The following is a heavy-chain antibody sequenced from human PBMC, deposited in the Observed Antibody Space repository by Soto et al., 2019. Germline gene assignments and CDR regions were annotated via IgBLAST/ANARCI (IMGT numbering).Heavy chain of an antibody. CDR2: IYSGGST. V-gene: IGHV3-53*01. CDR3: ARGRPDRHYYYYGMDV. J-gene: IGHJ6*02. CDR1: GFTVSSNY. Sequence: GGSLRLSCAASGFTVSSNYMSWVRQAPGKGLEWVSVIYSGGSTYYTDSVKGRFTISRDNSKNTLYLQMNSLRAEDTAVYYCARGRPDRHYYYYGMDVWGQGTTVTVS. D-gene: IGHD6-25*01.